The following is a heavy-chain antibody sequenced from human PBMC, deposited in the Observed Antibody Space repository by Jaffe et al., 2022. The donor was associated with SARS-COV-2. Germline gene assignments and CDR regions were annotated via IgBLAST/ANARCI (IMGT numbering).Heavy chain of an antibody. D-gene: IGHD6-25*01. CDR3: ARHFVHEQRYLDY. CDR2: IYYSGST. V-gene: IGHV4-39*01. J-gene: IGHJ4*02. Sequence: QLQLQESGPGLVKPSETLSLTCTVSGGSISSSSYYWGWIRQPPGKGLEWIGSIYYSGSTYYNPSLKSRVTISVDTSKNQFSLKLSSVTAADTAVYYCARHFVHEQRYLDYWGQGTLVTVSS. CDR1: GGSISSSSYY.